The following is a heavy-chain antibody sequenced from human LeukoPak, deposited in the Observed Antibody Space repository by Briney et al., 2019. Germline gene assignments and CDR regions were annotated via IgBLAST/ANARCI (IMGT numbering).Heavy chain of an antibody. Sequence: GRSRRLDIAAATLTFGKYRIHTVTLSPRYGSESYPLHKSDGSSTTYADSVKGRFTISRDNAKSTLYLQMNSLRAEDTAVYYCARTLHCSGAGCYAFFDLWGQGTLVTVSS. J-gene: IGHJ4*02. CDR1: TLTFGKYR. D-gene: IGHD2-15*01. CDR2: HKSDGSST. CDR3: ARTLHCSGAGCYAFFDL. V-gene: IGHV3-74*01.